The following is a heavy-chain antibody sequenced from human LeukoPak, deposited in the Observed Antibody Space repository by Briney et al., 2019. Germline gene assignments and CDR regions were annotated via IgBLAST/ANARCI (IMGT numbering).Heavy chain of an antibody. CDR2: IRSKANSYAT. CDR3: AKVSSRYCSSGSCYFDS. Sequence: GGSLRLSCAASGFTFSGSAMHWVRQASGKGLEWVGRIRSKANSYATAYAASVKGRFTISRDDSKNTAYLQMNSLKTEDTAVYYCAKVSSRYCSSGSCYFDSWGQGTLVTVSS. V-gene: IGHV3-73*01. CDR1: GFTFSGSA. J-gene: IGHJ4*02. D-gene: IGHD2-15*01.